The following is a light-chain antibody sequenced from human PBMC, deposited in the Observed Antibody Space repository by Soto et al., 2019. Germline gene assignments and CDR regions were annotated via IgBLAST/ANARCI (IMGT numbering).Light chain of an antibody. CDR2: LEGSGSY. J-gene: IGLJ3*02. CDR3: ETWDSNTRV. CDR1: SGHSTNI. V-gene: IGLV4-60*03. Sequence: QLVLTQSSSASASLGSSVKLTCTLSSGHSTNIIAWHQQQPGKAPRYLMKLEGSGSYNKGSGVPDRFSGSSSGADRHLTISNLQSDDESDYYCETWDSNTRVFGGGTKLTVL.